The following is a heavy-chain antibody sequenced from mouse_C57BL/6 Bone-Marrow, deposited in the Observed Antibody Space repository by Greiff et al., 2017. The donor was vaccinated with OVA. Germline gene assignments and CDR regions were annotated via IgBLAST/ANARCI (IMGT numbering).Heavy chain of an antibody. CDR3: ARERGITTVDYAMDY. CDR1: GFSLTSYG. D-gene: IGHD1-1*01. J-gene: IGHJ4*01. Sequence: VKLVESGPGLVQPSQSLSITCTVSGFSLTSYGVHWVRQSPGKGLEWLGVIWSGGSTDYNAAFISRLSISKDNSKSQVFFKMNSLQADDTAIYYCARERGITTVDYAMDYWGQGTSVTVSS. V-gene: IGHV2-2*01. CDR2: IWSGGST.